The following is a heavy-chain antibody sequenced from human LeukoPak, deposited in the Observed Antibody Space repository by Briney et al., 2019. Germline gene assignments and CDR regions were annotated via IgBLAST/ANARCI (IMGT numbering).Heavy chain of an antibody. CDR2: IETDGSKS. Sequence: GGSLRLSCAASGFTFSSYSMNWVRQAPGKGLEWISWIETDGSKSGYLRSVQGRFTVSRDNAKSTVHLQMNSLRAEDTATYYCARDQVGTMPLDFWGQGTLVTVSS. J-gene: IGHJ4*02. D-gene: IGHD1-26*01. V-gene: IGHV3-74*01. CDR3: ARDQVGTMPLDF. CDR1: GFTFSSYS.